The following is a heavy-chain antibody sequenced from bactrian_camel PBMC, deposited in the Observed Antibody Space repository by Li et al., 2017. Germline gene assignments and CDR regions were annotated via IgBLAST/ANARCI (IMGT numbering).Heavy chain of an antibody. V-gene: IGHV3S1*01. J-gene: IGHJ4*01. Sequence: HVQLVESGGALVQPGGSLRLSCVTSAYTYGMCCMAWFRQAPGKEREGVAAISAGGGSTYYADSVKGRFTVSRDNTKKVLYLQLNSLKPDDSGTYYCAYESGTTPDLCRRRGPGGYFGQGTQVTVS. D-gene: IGHD7*01. CDR1: AYTYGMCC. CDR2: ISAGGGST.